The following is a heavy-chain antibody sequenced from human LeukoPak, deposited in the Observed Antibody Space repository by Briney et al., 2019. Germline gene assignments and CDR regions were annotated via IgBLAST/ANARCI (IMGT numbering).Heavy chain of an antibody. V-gene: IGHV3-7*01. Sequence: GGSLRLSCAASGFTFSIYWMSWVRQAPGKGLEWVANIKQDGSEKYYVDSVKGRFTISRDNAKNSLYLQMNSLRAEDTAVYYCARDLEYYYDSSGLDYGAFDIWGQGAMVTVSS. CDR3: ARDLEYYYDSSGLDYGAFDI. CDR2: IKQDGSEK. D-gene: IGHD3-22*01. J-gene: IGHJ3*02. CDR1: GFTFSIYW.